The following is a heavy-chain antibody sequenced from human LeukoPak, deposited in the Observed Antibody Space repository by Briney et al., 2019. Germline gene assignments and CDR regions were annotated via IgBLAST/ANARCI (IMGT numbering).Heavy chain of an antibody. CDR3: ARRLAYCGGDCSDAFDI. CDR1: GYSFTSYW. CDR2: IYPGDSDT. Sequence: GESLKISCKGSGYSFTSYWIGWVRQMPGKGLEWMGIIYPGDSDTRYSPSFQSQVTISADKSISTAYLQWSSLKASDTAMYYCARRLAYCGGDCSDAFDIWGQGTMVTVSS. D-gene: IGHD2-21*02. V-gene: IGHV5-51*01. J-gene: IGHJ3*02.